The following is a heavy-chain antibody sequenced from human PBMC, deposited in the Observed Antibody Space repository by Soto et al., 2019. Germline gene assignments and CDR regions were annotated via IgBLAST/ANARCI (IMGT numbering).Heavy chain of an antibody. CDR1: GYTFTSYG. V-gene: IGHV1-18*01. D-gene: IGHD3-9*01. CDR3: AREDRYYDILTGYYIRGAFDI. Sequence: ASVKVSCKASGYTFTSYGISWVRQTPGQGLEWMGWISAYNGNTNYAQKLQGRVTMTTDTSTSTAYMELRSLRSDDTAVYYCAREDRYYDILTGYYIRGAFDIWGQGTMVTVSS. CDR2: ISAYNGNT. J-gene: IGHJ3*02.